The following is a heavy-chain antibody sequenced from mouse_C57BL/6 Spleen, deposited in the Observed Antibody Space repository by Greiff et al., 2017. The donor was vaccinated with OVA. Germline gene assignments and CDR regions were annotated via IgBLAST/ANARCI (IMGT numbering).Heavy chain of an antibody. D-gene: IGHD1-1*01. Sequence: QVQLQQPGAELVMPGASVKLSCKASGYTFTSYWMHWVKQRPGQGLEWIGEIDPSDSYTNYNQKFKGKSTLTVDKSSSTAYMQLSSLTSEDSAVYYGATTVVPYWYFDVWGTGTTVTVSS. V-gene: IGHV1-69*01. CDR3: ATTVVPYWYFDV. CDR1: GYTFTSYW. J-gene: IGHJ1*03. CDR2: IDPSDSYT.